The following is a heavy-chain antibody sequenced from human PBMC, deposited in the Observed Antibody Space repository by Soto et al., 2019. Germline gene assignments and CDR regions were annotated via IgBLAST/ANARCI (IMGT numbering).Heavy chain of an antibody. CDR1: GGSISSSSYY. J-gene: IGHJ5*02. CDR2: IYYSGST. CDR3: ARQSRNMVRGVLSVFDP. Sequence: QLQLQESGPGLVKPSETLSLTCTVSGGSISSSSYYWGWIRQPPGKGLEWIGSIYYSGSTYYNPSLKSRFTISVDTSKNQFSLKLSSVTAADTAVYYCARQSRNMVRGVLSVFDPWGQGTLVTVSS. D-gene: IGHD3-10*01. V-gene: IGHV4-39*01.